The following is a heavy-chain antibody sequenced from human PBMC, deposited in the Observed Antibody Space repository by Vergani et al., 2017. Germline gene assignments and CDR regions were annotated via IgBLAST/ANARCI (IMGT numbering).Heavy chain of an antibody. V-gene: IGHV3-30*02. CDR1: GFTFSSYG. CDR3: ARGTNYYDSSGYLDY. Sequence: QVQLVESGGGVVQPGGSLRLSCAASGFTFSSYGMHWVRQAPGKGLEWVAFIRYDGSNKYYADSVKGRFTISRDNSKNTLYLQMNSLRAEDTAVYYCARGTNYYDSSGYLDYWGQGTLVTVSS. CDR2: IRYDGSNK. D-gene: IGHD3-22*01. J-gene: IGHJ4*02.